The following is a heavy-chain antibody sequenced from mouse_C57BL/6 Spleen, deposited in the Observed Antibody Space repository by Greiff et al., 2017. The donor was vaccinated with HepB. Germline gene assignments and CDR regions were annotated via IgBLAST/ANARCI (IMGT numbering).Heavy chain of an antibody. CDR3: ARSPYYYGSSYWYFDV. V-gene: IGHV1-85*01. D-gene: IGHD1-1*01. CDR1: GYTFTSYD. J-gene: IGHJ1*03. Sequence: VQLQQSGPELVKPGASVKLSCKASGYTFTSYDINWVKQRPGQGLEWIGWIYPRAGSTKYNEKFKGKATLTVDTASSKAYMELHSLTSEDSAVYFCARSPYYYGSSYWYFDVWGTGTTVTVSS. CDR2: IYPRAGST.